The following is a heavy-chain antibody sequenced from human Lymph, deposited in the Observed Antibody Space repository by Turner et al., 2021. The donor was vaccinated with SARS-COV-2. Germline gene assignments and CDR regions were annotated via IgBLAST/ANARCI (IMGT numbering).Heavy chain of an antibody. CDR3: AKNEMAMIVVVITLFDY. J-gene: IGHJ4*02. V-gene: IGHV3-23*01. Sequence: EVQLLESGGGLVQPGGSLILPCAAPGFIFSSYAMRWVRQAPGKGLEWVSRISGSGGSTYYADSVKGRFTISRDNSKNTLYLQMNSLRAEDTAVYYCAKNEMAMIVVVITLFDYWGQGTLVTVSS. D-gene: IGHD3-22*01. CDR1: GFIFSSYA. CDR2: ISGSGGST.